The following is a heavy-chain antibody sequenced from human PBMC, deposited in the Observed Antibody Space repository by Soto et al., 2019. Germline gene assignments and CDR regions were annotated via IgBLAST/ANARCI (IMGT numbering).Heavy chain of an antibody. V-gene: IGHV1-46*01. J-gene: IGHJ6*02. CDR3: AREAASIAAAVYYYYGMDV. CDR2: INPSGGST. CDR1: GYTFTSYY. D-gene: IGHD6-13*01. Sequence: GASVKVSCKASGYTFTSYYMHWVRQAPGQGLEWMGIINPSGGSTSYAQKFRGRVTMTRDTSTSTVYMELSSLRSEDTAVYYCAREAASIAAAVYYYYGMDVWGQGTTVTSP.